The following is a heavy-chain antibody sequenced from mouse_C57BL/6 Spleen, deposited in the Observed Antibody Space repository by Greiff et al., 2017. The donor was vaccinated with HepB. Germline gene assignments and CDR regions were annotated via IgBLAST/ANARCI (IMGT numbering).Heavy chain of an antibody. J-gene: IGHJ1*03. CDR1: GYTFTSYG. D-gene: IGHD1-1*01. CDR2: IYPRSGNT. Sequence: VQLQQSGAELARPGASVKLSCKASGYTFTSYGISWVKQRTGQGLEWIGEIYPRSGNTYYNEKFKGKATLTADKSSSTAYMELRSLTSEDSAVYFCARRHITTVVATDWYFDVWGTGTTVTVSS. CDR3: ARRHITTVVATDWYFDV. V-gene: IGHV1-81*01.